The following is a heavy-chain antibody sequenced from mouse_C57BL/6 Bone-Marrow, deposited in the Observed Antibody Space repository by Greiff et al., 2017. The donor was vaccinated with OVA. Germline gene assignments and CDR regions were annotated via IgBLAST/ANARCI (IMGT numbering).Heavy chain of an antibody. CDR2: ISSGSSTI. CDR1: GFTFSDYG. Sequence: EVKVVASGGGLVKPGGSLKLSCAASGFTFSDYGMHWVRQAPEKGLEWVAYISSGSSTIYYADTVKGRFTISRDNAKNTLFLQMTSLRSEDTAMYYCAKAVEGWFAYWGQGTLVTVSA. CDR3: AKAVEGWFAY. V-gene: IGHV5-17*01. D-gene: IGHD6-1*01. J-gene: IGHJ3*01.